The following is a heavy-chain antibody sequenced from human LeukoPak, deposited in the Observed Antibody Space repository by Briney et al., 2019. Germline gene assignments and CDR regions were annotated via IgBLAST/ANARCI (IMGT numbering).Heavy chain of an antibody. CDR1: GFTFSDYY. D-gene: IGHD3-10*01. Sequence: GGSLRLSCEASGFTFSDYYMTWMRQAPGKGLEWVSYISGSGTDILYADSVKGRFTISRDNAKNSLYLQMNSLRAEDTAVYYCAREGNSGTYYDFDYWGQGTLVTVSS. CDR2: ISGSGTDI. J-gene: IGHJ4*02. V-gene: IGHV3-11*01. CDR3: AREGNSGTYYDFDY.